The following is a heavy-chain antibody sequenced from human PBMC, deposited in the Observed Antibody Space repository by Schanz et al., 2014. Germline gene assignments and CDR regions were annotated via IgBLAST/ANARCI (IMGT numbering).Heavy chain of an antibody. Sequence: EVQLVESGGGLVQPGGSLRLSCEASGFDFNSYSMNWVRQVPGKGLEWLSYIATSSSTRHYADSVKGRVTISRDNAKNSVSLQMRRLRVEDTAVYYCARDGDRFYHNYYMDVWGKGTTVTVSS. CDR3: ARDGDRFYHNYYMDV. CDR1: GFDFNSYS. J-gene: IGHJ6*03. CDR2: IATSSSTR. D-gene: IGHD4-17*01. V-gene: IGHV3-48*01.